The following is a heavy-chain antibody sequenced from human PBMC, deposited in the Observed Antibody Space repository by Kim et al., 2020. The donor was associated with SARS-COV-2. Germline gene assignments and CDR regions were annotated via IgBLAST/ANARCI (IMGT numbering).Heavy chain of an antibody. V-gene: IGHV1-3*01. CDR1: GYTFTSYA. Sequence: ASVKVSCKASGYTFTSYAMHWVRQAPGQRLEWMGWINAGNGNTKYSQKFQGRVTITRDTSASTAYMELSSLRSEDTAVYYCARVHFFGKDYGDYVHGMDVWGQGTTVTVSS. J-gene: IGHJ6*02. D-gene: IGHD4-17*01. CDR3: ARVHFFGKDYGDYVHGMDV. CDR2: INAGNGNT.